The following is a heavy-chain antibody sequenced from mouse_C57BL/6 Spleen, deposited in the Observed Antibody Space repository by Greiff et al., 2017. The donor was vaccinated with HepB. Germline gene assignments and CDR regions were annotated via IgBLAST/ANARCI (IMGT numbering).Heavy chain of an antibody. CDR1: GYTFTDYN. D-gene: IGHD2-2*01. V-gene: IGHV1-22*01. Sequence: EVHLVESGPELVKPGASVKMSCKASGYTFTDYNMHWVKQSHGKSLEWIGYINPNNGGTSYNQKFKGKATLTVNKSSSTAYMELRSLTSEDSAVYYCARGGLRRDFDVWGTGTTVTVSS. CDR3: ARGGLRRDFDV. J-gene: IGHJ1*03. CDR2: INPNNGGT.